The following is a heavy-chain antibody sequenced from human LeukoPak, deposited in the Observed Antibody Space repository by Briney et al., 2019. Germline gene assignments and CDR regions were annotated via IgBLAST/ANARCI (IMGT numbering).Heavy chain of an antibody. CDR2: IHHSGST. V-gene: IGHV4-38-2*02. Sequence: PSETLSLTCIVSGYSISSGYYWGWIRQPPGKGLEWIGNIHHSGSTNYNPSLKSRVTISVDTSKNQFSLKLSSVTAADTAVYYCARGGPHSGSYRGYFDYWGQGTLVTVSS. D-gene: IGHD1-26*01. CDR1: GYSISSGYY. J-gene: IGHJ4*02. CDR3: ARGGPHSGSYRGYFDY.